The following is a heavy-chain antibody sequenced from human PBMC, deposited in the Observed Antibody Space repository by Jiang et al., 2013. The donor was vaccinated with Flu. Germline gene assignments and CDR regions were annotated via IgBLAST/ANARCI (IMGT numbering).Heavy chain of an antibody. V-gene: IGHV4-34*01. Sequence: GLVKPSETLSLTCAVYGGSFSGYYWSWIRQPPGKGLEWIGEIYHSGSTYYNPSLKSRVTISVDRSKNQFSLKLSSVTAADTAVYYCARVTRGPYRLGYYFDYWGQGTLVTVSS. D-gene: IGHD3-10*01. CDR1: GGSFSGYY. CDR2: IYHSGST. J-gene: IGHJ4*02. CDR3: ARVTRGPYRLGYYFDY.